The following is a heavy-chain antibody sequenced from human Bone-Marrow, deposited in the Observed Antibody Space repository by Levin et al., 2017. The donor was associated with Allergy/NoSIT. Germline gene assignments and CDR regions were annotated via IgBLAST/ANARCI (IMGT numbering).Heavy chain of an antibody. J-gene: IGHJ6*02. V-gene: IGHV3-53*01. D-gene: IGHD3-10*01. CDR2: LYSGGAT. Sequence: SGGSLRLSCVTSGLIVSSNYMSWVRQAPGKGLESVSVLYSGGATHYADSVKGRFTISRDDSKNIVYLEMNTLRLEDTAVYYCSRAGRYYYALDVWGPGTTVTVSS. CDR3: SRAGRYYYALDV. CDR1: GLIVSSNY.